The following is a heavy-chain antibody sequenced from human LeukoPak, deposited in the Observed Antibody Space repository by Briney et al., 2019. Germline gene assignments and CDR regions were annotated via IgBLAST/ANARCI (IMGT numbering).Heavy chain of an antibody. CDR2: INPNSGGT. CDR1: GYTFTGYY. J-gene: IGHJ4*02. D-gene: IGHD2-8*02. Sequence: ASVKVSCKASGYTFTGYYMHWVRQAPGQGLEWMGWINPNSGGTNYAQKFQGRVTMTRDTSISTAYMELSRLRSDDTAVYYCARHLTGSSVCIEYWGQGTLVTVSS. V-gene: IGHV1-2*02. CDR3: ARHLTGSSVCIEY.